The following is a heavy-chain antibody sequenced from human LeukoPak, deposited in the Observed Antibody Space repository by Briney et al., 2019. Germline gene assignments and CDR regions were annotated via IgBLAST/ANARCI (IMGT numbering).Heavy chain of an antibody. J-gene: IGHJ4*02. CDR2: IYWDDDK. V-gene: IGHV2-5*02. Sequence: SGPTLVKPTQTLTLTCTFSGLSLSTSGVGVGWIRQPPGKALEWLALIYWDDDKRYSPSLKSRLTITKDTSKNQVVLTMTNMDPVDTATYYCAHRRGGNSVSDFAYWGQGTLVTVSS. CDR3: AHRRGGNSVSDFAY. D-gene: IGHD4-23*01. CDR1: GLSLSTSGVG.